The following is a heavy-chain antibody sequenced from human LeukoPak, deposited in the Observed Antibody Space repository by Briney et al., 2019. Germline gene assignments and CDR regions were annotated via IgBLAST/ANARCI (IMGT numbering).Heavy chain of an antibody. J-gene: IGHJ4*02. CDR3: ASDRRYKGFDF. V-gene: IGHV3-7*01. Sequence: ESLSLSCAVAAFSLSSLWMGWVRQVHRKGLGWVANTQQDGRQNYYGDSVKGRFTISRDNDKTSLYLQMNSLRAEDTAVYYCASDRRYKGFDFWGQGTLATVSS. CDR1: AFSLSSLW. D-gene: IGHD3-16*02. CDR2: TQQDGRQN.